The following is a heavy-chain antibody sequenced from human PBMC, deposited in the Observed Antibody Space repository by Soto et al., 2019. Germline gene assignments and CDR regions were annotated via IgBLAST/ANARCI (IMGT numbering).Heavy chain of an antibody. D-gene: IGHD6-19*01. CDR2: IYHSGST. CDR3: ARGQWLAFDY. Sequence: VQLQESGPGLVKPSGTLSLTCAVSGGSISSTNWWSWVRQPPGMGLEWIGEIYHSGSTNSNPSLKSRVTMSVDKSKNQFSLILNSVTAADTAVYYCARGQWLAFDYWGQGTLVTVSS. V-gene: IGHV4-4*02. CDR1: GGSISSTNW. J-gene: IGHJ4*02.